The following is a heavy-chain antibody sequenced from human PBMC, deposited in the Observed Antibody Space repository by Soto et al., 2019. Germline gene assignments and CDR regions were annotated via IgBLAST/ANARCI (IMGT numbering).Heavy chain of an antibody. J-gene: IGHJ1*01. Sequence: ASVKVSCKASGYTFTSYYMHWVRQAPGQGLEWMGIINPSGGSTSYAQKFQGRVTMTRDTSTSTVYMELSSLRSEDTAVYYCARDREGGYSYGSFQHWGQGTMVTTSS. V-gene: IGHV1-46*03. D-gene: IGHD5-18*01. CDR1: GYTFTSYY. CDR3: ARDREGGYSYGSFQH. CDR2: INPSGGST.